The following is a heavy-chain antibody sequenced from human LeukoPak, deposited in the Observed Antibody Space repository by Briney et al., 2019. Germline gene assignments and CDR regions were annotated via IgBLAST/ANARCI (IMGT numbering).Heavy chain of an antibody. D-gene: IGHD2-2*01. CDR1: GGSSSGYY. CDR3: ARGPTLYCSSTSCYPLDP. V-gene: IGHV4-34*01. J-gene: IGHJ5*02. Sequence: SETLSLTCAVYGGSSSGYYWSWIRQPPGKGLEWIGGINHSGSTNYNPSLKSRVTISVDTSKNQFSLKLSSVTAADTAVYYCARGPTLYCSSTSCYPLDPWGQGTLVTVSS. CDR2: INHSGST.